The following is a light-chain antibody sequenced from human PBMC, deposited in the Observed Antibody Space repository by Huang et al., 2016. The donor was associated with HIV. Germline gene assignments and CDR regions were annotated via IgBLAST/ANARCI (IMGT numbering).Light chain of an antibody. Sequence: DIQMTQSPSSLSASVGDRVTITCQASQDISTYLNWYQQKPGKAPKVLIYAASNLETGVPSRVSGSGSGTKFTFTISTLQPEDIATYYCQQYDNVPITFGQGTRLEI. V-gene: IGKV1-33*01. J-gene: IGKJ5*01. CDR2: AAS. CDR1: QDISTY. CDR3: QQYDNVPIT.